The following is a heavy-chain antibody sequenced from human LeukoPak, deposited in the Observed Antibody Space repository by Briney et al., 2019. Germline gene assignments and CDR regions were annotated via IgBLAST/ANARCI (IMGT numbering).Heavy chain of an antibody. CDR2: IDIDGSTT. CDR1: GFNFSSFW. J-gene: IGHJ5*01. Sequence: PGGSLRLSCAASGFNFSSFWMHWVRQAPGKGLMWVSRIDIDGSTTTYADFVKGRFSISRDNTKNMMFLDMNNLSVDDTALYFCARVGHGSSWFDSWGQGTLITVSS. CDR3: ARVGHGSSWFDS. D-gene: IGHD2-2*01. V-gene: IGHV3-74*03.